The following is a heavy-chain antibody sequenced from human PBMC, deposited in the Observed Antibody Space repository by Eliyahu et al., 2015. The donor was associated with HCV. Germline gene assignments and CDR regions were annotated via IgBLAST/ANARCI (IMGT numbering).Heavy chain of an antibody. CDR2: IYYTGNT. D-gene: IGHD2-2*01. J-gene: IGHJ5*02. Sequence: QVQLQESGPGLVKPSQTLSLTCTVSGGSITSGDHYWNWVRQRPGMGLEWIGYIYYTGNTYYNPSLKSRVTISVDTSENQFSLKLSSVTAAVTAVYYCTRVAPCSTTSCYVFDPWGQGTLVTVSS. V-gene: IGHV4-31*03. CDR3: TRVAPCSTTSCYVFDP. CDR1: GGSITSGDHY.